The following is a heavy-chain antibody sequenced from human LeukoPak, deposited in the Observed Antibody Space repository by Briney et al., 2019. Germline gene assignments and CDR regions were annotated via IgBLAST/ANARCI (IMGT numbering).Heavy chain of an antibody. D-gene: IGHD6-13*01. Sequence: TGGSLRLSCAASGFTVSSNYMSWVRQAPGKGLEWVSVIYSGGSTYYADSVKGRFTISRDNSKNTLYLQMNSLRAEDTAVYYCAGEMAAGHYHDAFDIWGQGTMVTVSS. V-gene: IGHV3-66*01. CDR1: GFTVSSNY. J-gene: IGHJ3*02. CDR3: AGEMAAGHYHDAFDI. CDR2: IYSGGST.